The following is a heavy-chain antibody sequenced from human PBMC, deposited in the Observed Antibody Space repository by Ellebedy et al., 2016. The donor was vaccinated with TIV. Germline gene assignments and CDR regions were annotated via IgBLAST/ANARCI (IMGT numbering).Heavy chain of an antibody. D-gene: IGHD3-22*01. CDR2: IYYSGST. J-gene: IGHJ4*02. Sequence: MPSETLSLTCTVSGGSISSYYWSWIRQPPGKGLEWIGYIYYSGSTNYNPSLKSRVTISVDTSKNQFSLKLSSVTAADTAVYYCARHQYDSSGYYPWTFDYWGQGTLVTVSS. CDR1: GGSISSYY. V-gene: IGHV4-59*08. CDR3: ARHQYDSSGYYPWTFDY.